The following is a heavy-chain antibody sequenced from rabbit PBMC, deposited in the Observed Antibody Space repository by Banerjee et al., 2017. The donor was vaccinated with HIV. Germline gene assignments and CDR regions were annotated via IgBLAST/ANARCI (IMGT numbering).Heavy chain of an antibody. Sequence: QSLEESGGGLVQPEGSLTLTCTASGFSFSSSYYMCWVRQAPGKGLEWIGCIYTGSSGVTYYASWAKGRFTISKTSSTTVTLQMTSLTAADTATYFCARDEQAHGYGGYDYDYFKLWGQGTLVTVS. CDR1: GFSFSSSYY. CDR3: ARDEQAHGYGGYDYDYFKL. CDR2: IYTGSSGVT. J-gene: IGHJ4*01. D-gene: IGHD6-1*01. V-gene: IGHV1S40*01.